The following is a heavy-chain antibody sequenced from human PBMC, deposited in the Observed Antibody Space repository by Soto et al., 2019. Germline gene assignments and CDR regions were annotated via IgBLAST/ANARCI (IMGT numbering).Heavy chain of an antibody. CDR3: AKDWGYCTRTNCYQGGYLDY. CDR1: GFTFSDYA. V-gene: IGHV3-30*18. CDR2: LSYEGGNK. Sequence: GGSLRLSCAASGFTFSDYAMHWVRQAPGKGLEWVAVLSYEGGNKYYADSVKGRFTISRDNSKNTLYLQMSGLRAEDTAVYYCAKDWGYCTRTNCYQGGYLDYWGQGTQVTVSS. J-gene: IGHJ4*02. D-gene: IGHD2-2*01.